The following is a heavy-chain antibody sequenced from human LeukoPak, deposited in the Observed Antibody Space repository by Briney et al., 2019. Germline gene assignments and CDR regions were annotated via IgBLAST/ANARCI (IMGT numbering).Heavy chain of an antibody. D-gene: IGHD3-16*01. V-gene: IGHV3-23*01. J-gene: IGHJ1*01. CDR2: ISGSGGST. Sequence: GGSLRLSCAASGFTFNNYAMSWVRQAPGKGLEWVSAISGSGGSTYYADSVKGRFTISRDNSKHTVSLQMNSLRGEDTAVYYCAKDDAWGRYKDWGQGTLVTVSS. CDR1: GFTFNNYA. CDR3: AKDDAWGRYKD.